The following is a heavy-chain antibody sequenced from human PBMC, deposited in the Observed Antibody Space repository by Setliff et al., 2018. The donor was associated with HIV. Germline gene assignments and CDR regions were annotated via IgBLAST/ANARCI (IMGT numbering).Heavy chain of an antibody. CDR3: ARKGRYSGYDYDY. CDR1: RGSIYTYS. J-gene: IGHJ4*02. Sequence: LSLTCTVSRGSIYTYSWSWIRQPPGKGLEWIGYIYYSGSTNYNPPLKSRVTISVDTSKNQFSLKLSSVTAADTAVYYCARKGRYSGYDYDYWGQGTLVTVSS. V-gene: IGHV4-59*08. CDR2: IYYSGST. D-gene: IGHD5-12*01.